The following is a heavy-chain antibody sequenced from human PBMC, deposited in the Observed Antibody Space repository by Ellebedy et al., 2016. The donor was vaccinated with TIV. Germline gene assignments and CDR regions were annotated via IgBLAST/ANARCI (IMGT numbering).Heavy chain of an antibody. J-gene: IGHJ5*02. CDR1: GGSISSSSSY. D-gene: IGHD6-19*01. V-gene: IGHV4-39*01. CDR3: ARRVDGYSSGWYSNWFDP. CDR2: IHYSGST. Sequence: SETLSLTCTVSGGSISSSSSYWGWIRQPPGKGLEWIGSIHYSGSTYYNPSLKSRVTISVDTSKNQFSLKLSSVTAADTAVYYCARRVDGYSSGWYSNWFDPWGQGILVTVSS.